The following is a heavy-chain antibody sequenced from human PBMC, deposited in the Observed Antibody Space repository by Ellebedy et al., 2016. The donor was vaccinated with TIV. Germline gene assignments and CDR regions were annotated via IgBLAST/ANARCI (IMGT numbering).Heavy chain of an antibody. V-gene: IGHV3-30*18. D-gene: IGHD4-11*01. J-gene: IGHJ4*02. CDR1: QFMFDSYG. CDR2: ISYDERDE. Sequence: PGGSPRLSCAASQFMFDSYGMVWVRQAPGKGLEVVAVISYDERDEYYADSVKGRFTISRDNSKNTLYLQMNRLRPEDTALYYCAKNSNYFGREGGYFDYWGQGTLVTVSS. CDR3: AKNSNYFGREGGYFDY.